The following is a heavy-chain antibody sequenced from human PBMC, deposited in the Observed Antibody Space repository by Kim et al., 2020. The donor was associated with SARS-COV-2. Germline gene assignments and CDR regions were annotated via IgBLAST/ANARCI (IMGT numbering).Heavy chain of an antibody. J-gene: IGHJ5*02. Sequence: SETLSLTCTVSGGSISSSSYYWGWIRQPPGKGLEWIGSIYYSGSTYYNPSLKSRVTISVDTSKNQFSLKLSSVTAADTAVYYCARPVSSSWDARWFDPWGQGTLVTVSS. D-gene: IGHD6-13*01. V-gene: IGHV4-39*01. CDR1: GGSISSSSYY. CDR3: ARPVSSSWDARWFDP. CDR2: IYYSGST.